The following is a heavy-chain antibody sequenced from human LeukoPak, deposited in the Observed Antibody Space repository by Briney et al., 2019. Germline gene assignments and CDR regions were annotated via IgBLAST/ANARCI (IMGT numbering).Heavy chain of an antibody. CDR1: GYTFTGYY. CDR2: INPNSGGT. V-gene: IGHV1-2*06. CDR3: ASYGDDILTGYYIHFDY. D-gene: IGHD3-9*01. Sequence: ASVKVSCKASGYTFTGYYMHWVRQAPGQGLEWMGRINPNSGGTNYAQKFQGRVTMTRGTSISTAYMELSRLRSDDTAVYYCASYGDDILTGYYIHFDYWGQGPLVTVSS. J-gene: IGHJ4*02.